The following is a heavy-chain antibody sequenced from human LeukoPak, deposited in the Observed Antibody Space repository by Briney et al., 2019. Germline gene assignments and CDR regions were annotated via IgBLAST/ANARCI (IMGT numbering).Heavy chain of an antibody. CDR1: GFAFSSYA. D-gene: IGHD3-22*01. V-gene: IGHV3-23*01. J-gene: IGHJ3*02. Sequence: GGTLRLSCGASGFAFSSYAMSWVRHAPGKGLEWVSAISGSGGSTYYADSVKGRFTISRDNSKNTLYLQMNSLRAEDTAVYYCAKDPITMIVVSGAFDIWGQGTMVTVSS. CDR3: AKDPITMIVVSGAFDI. CDR2: ISGSGGST.